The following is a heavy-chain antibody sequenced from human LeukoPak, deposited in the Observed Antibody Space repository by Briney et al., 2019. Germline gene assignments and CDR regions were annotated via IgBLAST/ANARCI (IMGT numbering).Heavy chain of an antibody. J-gene: IGHJ4*02. CDR3: VRDFTAGENY. CDR1: GYTFISYA. Sequence: ASVKVSCKASGYTFISYAINWVRQAPGQGLEWMGWINTNTGNPTYAHGFTGRFVFSLDTSVSTAYLQINSLKAEDTAVYYCVRDFTAGENYWGQGTLVTVSS. D-gene: IGHD5-18*01. CDR2: INTNTGNP. V-gene: IGHV7-4-1*02.